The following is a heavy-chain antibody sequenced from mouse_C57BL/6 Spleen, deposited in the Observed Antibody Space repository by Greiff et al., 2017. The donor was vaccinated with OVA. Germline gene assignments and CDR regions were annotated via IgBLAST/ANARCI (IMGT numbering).Heavy chain of an antibody. Sequence: QVQLQQSGAELVKPGASVKLSCKASGYTFTEYTIHWVKQRSGQGLEWIGWFYPGSGSIKYNEKFKDKATLTADKSSSTVYMELSRLTSEDSAVYFCAEHEGKDLHYYGGPWFAYWGQGTLVTVSA. CDR1: GYTFTEYT. CDR2: FYPGSGSI. J-gene: IGHJ3*01. D-gene: IGHD1-1*02. CDR3: AEHEGKDLHYYGGPWFAY. V-gene: IGHV1-62-2*01.